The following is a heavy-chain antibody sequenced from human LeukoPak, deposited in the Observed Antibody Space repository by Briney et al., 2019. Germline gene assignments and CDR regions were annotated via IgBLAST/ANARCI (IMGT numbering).Heavy chain of an antibody. D-gene: IGHD3-22*01. Sequence: KPGGSLRLSCAASGFTSSSYSMNWVRQAPGKGLEWVSSISSSSSYIYYADSVKGRFTISRDNAKNSLYLQMNSLRAEDTAVYYCARSYYDSSGYPTEFDYWGQGTLVTVSS. V-gene: IGHV3-21*01. CDR3: ARSYYDSSGYPTEFDY. J-gene: IGHJ4*02. CDR1: GFTSSSYS. CDR2: ISSSSSYI.